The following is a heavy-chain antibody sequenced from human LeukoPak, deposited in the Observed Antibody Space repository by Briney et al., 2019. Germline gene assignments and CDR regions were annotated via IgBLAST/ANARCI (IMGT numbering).Heavy chain of an antibody. J-gene: IGHJ4*02. D-gene: IGHD6-19*01. Sequence: PGGSLRLSCAASGFTFSSYAMSWVRQAPGKGLEWVSAISGSGGSTYYADSVKGRFTISRDNSKNTLYLQMNSLRAEGTAVYYCAPSRAVAGPFDYWGQGTLVTVSS. CDR3: APSRAVAGPFDY. CDR1: GFTFSSYA. CDR2: ISGSGGST. V-gene: IGHV3-23*01.